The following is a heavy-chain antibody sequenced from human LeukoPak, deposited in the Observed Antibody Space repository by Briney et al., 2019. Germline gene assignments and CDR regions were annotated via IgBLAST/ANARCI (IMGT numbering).Heavy chain of an antibody. V-gene: IGHV3-33*01. Sequence: GGSLRLSCAASGSTFSSYGMHWVRQAPGKGLEGVAVIWYDGSNKYYADSVKGRFTISRDNSKNTLYLQMNSLRAVDTAVYYCARELDIAAAGTGFDYWGQGTLVTVSS. CDR2: IWYDGSNK. D-gene: IGHD6-13*01. J-gene: IGHJ4*02. CDR1: GSTFSSYG. CDR3: ARELDIAAAGTGFDY.